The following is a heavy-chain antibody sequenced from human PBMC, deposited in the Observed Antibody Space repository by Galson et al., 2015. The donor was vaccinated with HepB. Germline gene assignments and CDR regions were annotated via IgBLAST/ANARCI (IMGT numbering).Heavy chain of an antibody. CDR3: AKVMGASTFPHAFDF. CDR2: ISGSGESP. J-gene: IGHJ3*01. Sequence: SLRLSCAASGFTFSNYAMSWVRQAPGKGLEWVSVISGSGESPHYVDSVKGRFTISRDNSKNTMYLEMNSLRAEDTAVYYCAKVMGASTFPHAFDFWGQGTMVTVSS. V-gene: IGHV3-23*01. CDR1: GFTFSNYA. D-gene: IGHD1-26*01.